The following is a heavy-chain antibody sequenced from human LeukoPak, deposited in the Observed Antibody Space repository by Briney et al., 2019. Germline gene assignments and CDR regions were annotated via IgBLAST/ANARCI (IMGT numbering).Heavy chain of an antibody. J-gene: IGHJ3*02. CDR3: TRRYSGSSPHAFDI. CDR1: GFTFSGSA. V-gene: IGHV3-73*01. CDR2: IRSKANSYAT. D-gene: IGHD1-26*01. Sequence: GGSLKLSCAASGFTFSGSAMHWVRQASGKGLEWVGRIRSKANSYATAYAASVKGRFTISRDDSKNTAYLQMNSLKTEDTAVYYCTRRYSGSSPHAFDIWGQGTMVTVSS.